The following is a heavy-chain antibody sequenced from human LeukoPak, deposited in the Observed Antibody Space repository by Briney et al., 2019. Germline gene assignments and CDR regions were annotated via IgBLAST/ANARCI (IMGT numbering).Heavy chain of an antibody. J-gene: IGHJ4*02. CDR2: IDPSDSYT. Sequence: GESLKISCKGSGYSFTSYWINWVRQVPGKGREWMGRIDPSDSYTTYSPSFQGHVTISVDKSISTAYLQWSSLRASDTAMYYCARPSGYDLAYWGQGTLVTVSS. CDR3: ARPSGYDLAY. V-gene: IGHV5-10-1*01. CDR1: GYSFTSYW. D-gene: IGHD5-12*01.